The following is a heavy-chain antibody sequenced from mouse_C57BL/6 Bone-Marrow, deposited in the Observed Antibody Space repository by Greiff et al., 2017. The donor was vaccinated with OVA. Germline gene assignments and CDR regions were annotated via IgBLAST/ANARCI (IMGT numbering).Heavy chain of an antibody. D-gene: IGHD2-3*01. Sequence: EVQLQQSGPELVKPGASVKISCKASGYTFTDYYMNWVKQSHGKSLEWIGDINPNNGGTSYNQKFKGKATLTVDKSSSTAYMELRSLTSEDSAVYYCARIYDGYRWYFDVWGTGTTVTVSA. CDR1: GYTFTDYY. CDR3: ARIYDGYRWYFDV. V-gene: IGHV1-26*01. CDR2: INPNNGGT. J-gene: IGHJ1*03.